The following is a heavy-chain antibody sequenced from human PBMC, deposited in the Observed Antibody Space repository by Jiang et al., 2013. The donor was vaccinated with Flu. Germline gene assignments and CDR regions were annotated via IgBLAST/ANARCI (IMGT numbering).Heavy chain of an antibody. Sequence: GLVKPSETLSLTCSVSGGSISSSSYYWGWIRQPPGKGLEWIGSIYFNENTYYNPSLKSRVTIYIDTSKTQFSLRLTTLTAADTAVYYCARLNIAVAGIDYWGQGTLVTVSS. J-gene: IGHJ4*02. D-gene: IGHD6-19*01. CDR1: GGSISSSSYY. CDR2: IYFNENT. CDR3: ARLNIAVAGIDY. V-gene: IGHV4-39*01.